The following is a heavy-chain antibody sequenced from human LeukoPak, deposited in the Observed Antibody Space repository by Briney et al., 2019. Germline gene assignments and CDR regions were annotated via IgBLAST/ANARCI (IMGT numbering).Heavy chain of an antibody. CDR3: VRGQLVLRGPLGY. Sequence: GGSLRLSCSASGFTFSTYAMYWVRQAPERGLEYVSAVSSSGGSTYDADSVKGRFTISRDNSKNTLDLQMSSLRAEDTAVYYCVRGQLVLRGPLGYWGQGTLVTVSS. CDR1: GFTFSTYA. J-gene: IGHJ4*02. D-gene: IGHD6-6*01. V-gene: IGHV3-64D*06. CDR2: VSSSGGST.